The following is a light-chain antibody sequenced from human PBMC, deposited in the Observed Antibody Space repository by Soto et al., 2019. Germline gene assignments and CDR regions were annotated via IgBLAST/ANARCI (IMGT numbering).Light chain of an antibody. J-gene: IGLJ2*01. V-gene: IGLV1-47*02. CDR2: SHN. CDR1: SSNVGSNY. Sequence: QSVLTQPPSASGTPGQRVTISCSGSSSNVGSNYVYWYQQLPGTAPKLLIYSHNQRPAGVPDRFSGSKFGSSASLAISGLRSDDEADYYCASWDDSLSGHVVCGGGTKLTVL. CDR3: ASWDDSLSGHVV.